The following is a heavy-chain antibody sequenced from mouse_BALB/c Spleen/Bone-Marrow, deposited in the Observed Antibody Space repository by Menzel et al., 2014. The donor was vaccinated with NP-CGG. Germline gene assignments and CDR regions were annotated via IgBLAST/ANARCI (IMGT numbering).Heavy chain of an antibody. CDR2: IRLKSNNYAT. CDR1: GFTFSNYW. CDR3: TTGFAY. J-gene: IGHJ3*01. Sequence: VQLKASGGGLVQPGGSMQLPCVASGFTFSNYWMNWVRQSPEKGLDWVAEIRLKSNNYATHYAESVKGRFTISRDDSKSSGYLQMNNLRAEDTGIYYCTTGFAYWGQGTLVTVSA. V-gene: IGHV6-6*02.